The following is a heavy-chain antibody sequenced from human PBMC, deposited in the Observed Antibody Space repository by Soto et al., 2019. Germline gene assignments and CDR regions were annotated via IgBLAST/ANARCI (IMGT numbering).Heavy chain of an antibody. CDR2: ISGSGGST. D-gene: IGHD1-26*01. V-gene: IGHV3-23*01. CDR3: AKDRHYSGSYFFDP. Sequence: GGSLRLSCAASGFTVSSNYMSWVRQAPGKGLEWVSAISGSGGSTYYADSVKGRFTISRDNSKNTLYLQMNSLRAEDTAVYYCAKDRHYSGSYFFDPWGQGTLVTVSS. J-gene: IGHJ5*02. CDR1: GFTVSSNY.